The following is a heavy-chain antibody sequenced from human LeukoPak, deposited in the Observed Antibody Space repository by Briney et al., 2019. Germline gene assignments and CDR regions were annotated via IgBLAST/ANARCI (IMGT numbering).Heavy chain of an antibody. D-gene: IGHD2-15*01. CDR1: GFSFSAYW. Sequence: GGSLRLSCAASGFSFSAYWMTWVRQAPGTGLEWVANINPAGSETYYVDPVEGRFSISRDNAKNLVYLQMNSLRAEDTAVYHCARFGYVAAVDVWGQGTPVTVSS. CDR2: INPAGSET. V-gene: IGHV3-7*01. CDR3: ARFGYVAAVDV. J-gene: IGHJ4*02.